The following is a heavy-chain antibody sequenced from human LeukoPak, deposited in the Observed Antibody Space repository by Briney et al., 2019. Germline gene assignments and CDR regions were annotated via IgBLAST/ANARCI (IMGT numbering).Heavy chain of an antibody. Sequence: GGSLRLSCAASGFTFSSYAMSGVRQAPGKGLEWGSAISGSGGSTYYADSVKGRFTISRDNSKNTLYLQMNSLRAEDTAVYYCAKGGYDILTGPDYWGQGTLVPVSS. CDR1: GFTFSSYA. CDR2: ISGSGGST. CDR3: AKGGYDILTGPDY. J-gene: IGHJ4*02. D-gene: IGHD3-9*01. V-gene: IGHV3-23*01.